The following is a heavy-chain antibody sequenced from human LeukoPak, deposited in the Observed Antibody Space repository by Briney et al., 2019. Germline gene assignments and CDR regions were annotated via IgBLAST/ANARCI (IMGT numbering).Heavy chain of an antibody. V-gene: IGHV3-21*01. J-gene: IGHJ4*02. Sequence: GESLKISCAASGFTFSSYSMSWVRQAPGKGLEWVSSISSSSSYIYYADSVKGRFTISRDNAKNSLYLQMNSLRAEDTAVYYCARDLRGWYYFDYWGQGTLVTVSS. CDR3: ARDLRGWYYFDY. CDR1: GFTFSSYS. CDR2: ISSSSSYI. D-gene: IGHD6-19*01.